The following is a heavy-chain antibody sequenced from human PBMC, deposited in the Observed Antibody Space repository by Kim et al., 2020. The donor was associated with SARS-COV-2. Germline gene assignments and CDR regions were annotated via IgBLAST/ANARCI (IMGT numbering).Heavy chain of an antibody. CDR2: IIPIFGTA. D-gene: IGHD2-15*01. J-gene: IGHJ5*02. CDR3: ARSDIVVVDGSRWFDP. CDR1: GGTFSSYA. Sequence: SVKVSCKASGGTFSSYAISWVRQAPGQGLEWMGGIIPIFGTANYAQKFQGRVTITADESTSTAYMELSSLRSEDTAVYYCARSDIVVVDGSRWFDPWGQGTLVTVSS. V-gene: IGHV1-69*13.